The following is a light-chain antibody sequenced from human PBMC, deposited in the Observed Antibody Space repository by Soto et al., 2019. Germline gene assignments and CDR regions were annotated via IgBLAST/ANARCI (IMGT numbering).Light chain of an antibody. CDR2: DAS. V-gene: IGKV3-11*01. Sequence: EIVLTQSPATLSLSPGERATLSCRASQSVSSYLAWYQQKPGQAPRLLIYDASNRATSIPDRFSGSGSGTDFTLTISSLEPEDFAVYYCQQRSNWPPWTFDQGTKVEIK. CDR1: QSVSSY. CDR3: QQRSNWPPWT. J-gene: IGKJ1*01.